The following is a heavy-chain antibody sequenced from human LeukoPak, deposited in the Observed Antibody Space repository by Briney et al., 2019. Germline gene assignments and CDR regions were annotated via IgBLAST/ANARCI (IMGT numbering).Heavy chain of an antibody. CDR1: GYTLTELS. Sequence: ASVKVSCKVSGYTLTELSMHWVRQAPGKGLEWMGGFDPEDGETIYAQKFQGRVTMTEDTSTDTAYMELSSLRSEDTAVYYCATKAPPNMVQGAHNYYYYGMDVWGQGTTVTVSS. CDR2: FDPEDGET. V-gene: IGHV1-24*01. J-gene: IGHJ6*02. CDR3: ATKAPPNMVQGAHNYYYYGMDV. D-gene: IGHD3-10*01.